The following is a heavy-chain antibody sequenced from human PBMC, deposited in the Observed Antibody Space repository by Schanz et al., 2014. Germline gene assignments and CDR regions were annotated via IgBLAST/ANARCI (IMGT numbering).Heavy chain of an antibody. D-gene: IGHD3-3*01. V-gene: IGHV3-7*01. Sequence: EVQLMESGGGLVKPGGSLRLSCAASGFTFSTSAMSWVRQAPGKGMEWVANIKEDGSVKDYVDSVEGRFTISRDNAKNSVFLQMNSLRAEDTAVYYCVRDSFFAFDYWGQGTLVTVSS. CDR3: VRDSFFAFDY. J-gene: IGHJ4*02. CDR2: IKEDGSVK. CDR1: GFTFSTSA.